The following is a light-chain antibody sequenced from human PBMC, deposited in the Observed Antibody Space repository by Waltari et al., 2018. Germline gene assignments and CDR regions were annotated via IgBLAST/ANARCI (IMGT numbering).Light chain of an antibody. Sequence: QSVLTQPHSASGTPGQTFTISCSGSNSNIGYNYVYCYQQLPGTAPKLLIYKNDQRPSGVPARFFGSKSGASASRAISGLRSEDESDYYCVAWDDRLNDRLFGGGTKLTVL. V-gene: IGLV1-47*01. CDR2: KND. CDR1: NSNIGYNY. CDR3: VAWDDRLNDRL. J-gene: IGLJ2*01.